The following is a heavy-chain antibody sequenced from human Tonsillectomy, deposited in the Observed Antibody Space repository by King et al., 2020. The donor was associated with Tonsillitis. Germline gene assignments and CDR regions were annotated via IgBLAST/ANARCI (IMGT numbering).Heavy chain of an antibody. CDR2: INFNGENT. D-gene: IGHD4-17*01. CDR1: GFTFDNQG. J-gene: IGHJ4*02. Sequence: VQLVESGGGLVKPGGSLRLSCAASGFTFDNQGMGWVRQAPGKGLEWVSTINFNGENTHYADSVKGRFIISRDNSRNTLYLQMNSLRVDDTAIYYCTKDAGYTVTFFDCWGQGTLVTVPS. V-gene: IGHV3-23*04. CDR3: TKDAGYTVTFFDC.